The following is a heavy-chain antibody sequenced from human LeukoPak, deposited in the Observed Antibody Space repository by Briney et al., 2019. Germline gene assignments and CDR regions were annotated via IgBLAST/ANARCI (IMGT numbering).Heavy chain of an antibody. CDR3: VRTTYYNDSSGYYIPGGMDV. CDR2: ISTGGSTI. Sequence: GGSLRLSCAASGFTLSDYYMSWIRQAPGKGLEWVSDISTGGSTIYYADSVKGRFAISRDNAKASLYLQINSLTAEDTAVYYCVRTTYYNDSSGYYIPGGMDVWGQGTTVTVTS. J-gene: IGHJ6*02. V-gene: IGHV3-11*01. CDR1: GFTLSDYY. D-gene: IGHD3-22*01.